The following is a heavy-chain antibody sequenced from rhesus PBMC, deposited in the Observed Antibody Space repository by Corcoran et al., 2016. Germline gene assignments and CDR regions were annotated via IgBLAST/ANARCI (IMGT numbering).Heavy chain of an antibody. V-gene: IGHV1-156*01. CDR2: VYPVYGKK. CDR1: GYTFTELS. CDR3: AGNSGSLYYFDY. J-gene: IGHJ4*01. Sequence: EVQLVQSGAEVKKPGASVKVSCKVSGYTFTELSMHWVRQAPGKGLEWMGGVYPVYGKKITAEKFQGRVTMTEDTSTDTAYMELSSLRSEDTAVYYCAGNSGSLYYFDYWGQGVLVTVSS. D-gene: IGHD6-25*01.